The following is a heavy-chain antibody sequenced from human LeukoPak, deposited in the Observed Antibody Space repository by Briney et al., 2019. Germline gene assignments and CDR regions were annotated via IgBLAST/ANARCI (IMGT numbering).Heavy chain of an antibody. CDR3: ARVSCTSTSCSGWIDP. J-gene: IGHJ5*02. Sequence: KTSETLSLICTVSGGSIISYYWSWLRQPPGKGLDWIGYIYYSGTTNYNPSLKSPVSLSLDTSKKQLSLKLSSVTAADKAVYYCARVSCTSTSCSGWIDPWGQGTIVSASS. D-gene: IGHD2-2*01. CDR2: IYYSGTT. CDR1: GGSIISYY. V-gene: IGHV4-59*01.